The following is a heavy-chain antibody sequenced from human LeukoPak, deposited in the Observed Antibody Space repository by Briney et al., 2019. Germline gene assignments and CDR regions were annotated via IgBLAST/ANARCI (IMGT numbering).Heavy chain of an antibody. J-gene: IGHJ6*03. Sequence: PGGSLRLSCAASGFTFSSYWMSWVRQAPGKGLEWVANIKQDGSEKCYVDSVKGRFTISRDNAKNSLYLQMNSLRAEDTAVYYCARGAYYGSGKVGFYYYYLDVWGKGTTVTISS. V-gene: IGHV3-7*01. CDR1: GFTFSSYW. CDR3: ARGAYYGSGKVGFYYYYLDV. D-gene: IGHD3-10*01. CDR2: IKQDGSEK.